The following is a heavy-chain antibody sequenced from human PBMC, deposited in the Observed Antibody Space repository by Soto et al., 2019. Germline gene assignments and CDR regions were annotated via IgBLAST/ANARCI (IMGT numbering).Heavy chain of an antibody. J-gene: IGHJ2*01. Sequence: QVQLQESGPGLVKPSETLSLVCTVSGVSISSYYWSWIRQPPGKGLEWIGYIYSSGTTHRTPSLTSRVRISVDTSKRHVFLKLSSVTAADSAVDDCARHLSDYSDSGLVDWYFELWGRGTLVTVSS. CDR2: IYSSGTT. V-gene: IGHV4-59*08. CDR3: ARHLSDYSDSGLVDWYFEL. D-gene: IGHD4-17*01. CDR1: GVSISSYY.